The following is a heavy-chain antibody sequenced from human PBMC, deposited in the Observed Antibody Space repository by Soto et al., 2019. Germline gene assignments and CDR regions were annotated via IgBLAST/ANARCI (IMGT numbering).Heavy chain of an antibody. CDR3: AKNSREYSYGAIEY. J-gene: IGHJ4*02. CDR2: ISGSGVSA. CDR1: GFTFSNYA. V-gene: IGHV3-23*01. D-gene: IGHD5-18*01. Sequence: EVQLLESGGGLVQPGGSLRLFCAASGFTFSNYAMSWVRQAPGKGLEWVSGISGSGVSAYYADSVKGRFTISRDNSKNSLYLQMNSLRAEDTAIYDCAKNSREYSYGAIEYWGQGTLVTVSS.